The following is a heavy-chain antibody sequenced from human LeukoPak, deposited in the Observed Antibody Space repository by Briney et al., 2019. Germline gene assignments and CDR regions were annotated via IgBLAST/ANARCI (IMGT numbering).Heavy chain of an antibody. J-gene: IGHJ4*02. Sequence: PGGSLRLSCAASGFTFSSYAMSWVRQAPGKGLEWVSSISGSGGSTYYADSVKGRFTISRDNSKNTLHLQMNSLRAEDTAVYYCAKDLYSSNWPFDYWGQGTLVTVSS. CDR3: AKDLYSSNWPFDY. V-gene: IGHV3-23*01. CDR1: GFTFSSYA. D-gene: IGHD6-13*01. CDR2: ISGSGGST.